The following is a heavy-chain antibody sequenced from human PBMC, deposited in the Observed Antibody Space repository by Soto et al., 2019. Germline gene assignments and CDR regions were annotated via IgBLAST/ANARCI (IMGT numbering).Heavy chain of an antibody. CDR2: IYYSGST. Sequence: PSETLSLTCTVSGGSISSYYWSWIRQPPGKGLEWIGYIYYSGSTNYNPSLKSRVTISVDTSKNQFSLKLSSVTAADTAVYYCARLPSGGAEPGVHYYYYYGMDVWGQGTTVTVSS. CDR1: GGSISSYY. D-gene: IGHD7-27*01. J-gene: IGHJ6*02. CDR3: ARLPSGGAEPGVHYYYYYGMDV. V-gene: IGHV4-59*01.